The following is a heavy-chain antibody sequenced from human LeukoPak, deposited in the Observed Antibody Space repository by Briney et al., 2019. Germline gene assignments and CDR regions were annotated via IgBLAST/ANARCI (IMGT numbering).Heavy chain of an antibody. CDR3: ARGRTGHHSYYYYYMDV. D-gene: IGHD3/OR15-3a*01. CDR2: ISYSGMTI. Sequence: GGSLRLSCAASGFTFSDDYMTWIRQAPGKGLEWISYISYSGMTIYYADSVKGRFTISRDNAKNSLHLQMNSLRAEDTAVYYCARGRTGHHSYYYYYMDVSGKGTTVTVSS. V-gene: IGHV3-11*01. CDR1: GFTFSDDY. J-gene: IGHJ6*03.